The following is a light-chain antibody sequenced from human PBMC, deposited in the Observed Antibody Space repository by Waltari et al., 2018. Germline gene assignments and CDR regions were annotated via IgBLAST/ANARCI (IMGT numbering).Light chain of an antibody. J-gene: IGLJ3*02. Sequence: SYELTQPPSVSVSPGHTARIPCSGEALPHKYAYWYRQKSGQAPVLVIYEDTKRPSGIPERISGSNSGAVATLTITGAQVEDEADYYCYSTDYTGNYWVFGGGTKLTVL. V-gene: IGLV3-10*01. CDR3: YSTDYTGNYWV. CDR1: ALPHKY. CDR2: EDT.